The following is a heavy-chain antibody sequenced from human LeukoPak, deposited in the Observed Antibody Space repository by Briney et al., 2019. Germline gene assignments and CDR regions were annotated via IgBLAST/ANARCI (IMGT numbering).Heavy chain of an antibody. V-gene: IGHV4-4*09. J-gene: IGHJ4*02. D-gene: IGHD3-10*02. CDR2: IYTSGST. CDR3: ARQPLYVASPYYFDY. CDR1: GGSISSYY. Sequence: PSETLSLTCTVAGGSISSYYWSWIRQPPGEGLEGIGYIYTSGSTNYNPSLKSRVPISVDTSKNQFSLKLSSVTAADTAVYYCARQPLYVASPYYFDYWGQGTLVTVSS.